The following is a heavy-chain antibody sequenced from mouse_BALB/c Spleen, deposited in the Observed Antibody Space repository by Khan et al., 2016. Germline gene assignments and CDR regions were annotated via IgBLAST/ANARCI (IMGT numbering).Heavy chain of an antibody. Sequence: EVELVESGGGLVRPGGSLRLSCAASGFSFSDSYMYWVRQTPEKRLEWVAPISDGGSYTYYSASVKGRFTIYIDNAKNNLYLQMSSLRSEDTAIYYCARTHDNYWYFSVWGAGTTVTVSS. CDR1: GFSFSDSY. D-gene: IGHD2-3*01. CDR2: ISDGGSYT. J-gene: IGHJ1*01. V-gene: IGHV5-4*02. CDR3: ARTHDNYWYFSV.